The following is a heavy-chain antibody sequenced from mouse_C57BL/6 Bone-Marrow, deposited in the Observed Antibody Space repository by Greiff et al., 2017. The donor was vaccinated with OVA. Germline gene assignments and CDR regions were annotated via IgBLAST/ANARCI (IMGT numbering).Heavy chain of an antibody. CDR2: IDPENGDT. Sequence: VQLKESGAELVRPGASVKLSCTASGFNIKDDYMHWVKQRPEQGLEWIGWIDPENGDTEYASKFQGKATITADTSSNTAYLQLSSLTSEDTAVYYCTTPYYYGSAWFAYWGQGTLVTVSA. CDR1: GFNIKDDY. D-gene: IGHD1-1*01. V-gene: IGHV14-4*01. J-gene: IGHJ3*01. CDR3: TTPYYYGSAWFAY.